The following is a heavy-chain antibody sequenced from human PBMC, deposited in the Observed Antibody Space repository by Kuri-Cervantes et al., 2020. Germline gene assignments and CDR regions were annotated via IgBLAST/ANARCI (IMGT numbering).Heavy chain of an antibody. J-gene: IGHJ3*02. D-gene: IGHD4-11*01. CDR3: ARATVTDAFDI. CDR1: GFTFSSYW. V-gene: IGHV3-7*01. Sequence: LSLTCAASGFTFSSYWMSWVRQAPGKGLEWVANIKQDGSEKYYVDSVKGRFTISRDNAKNSLYLQMNSLRAEDTAVYYCARATVTDAFDIWGQGTMVTVSS. CDR2: IKQDGSEK.